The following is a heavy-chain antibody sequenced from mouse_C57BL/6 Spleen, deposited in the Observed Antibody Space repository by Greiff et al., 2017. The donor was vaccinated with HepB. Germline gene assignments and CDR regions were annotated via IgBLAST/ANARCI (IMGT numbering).Heavy chain of an antibody. J-gene: IGHJ3*01. CDR2: INYDGSST. Sequence: EVMLVESEGGLVQPGSSMKLSCTASGFTFSDYYMAWVRQVPEKGLEWVANINYDGSSTYYLDSLKSRFIISRDNSRNMLYLQMSSLKSEDTATYYCASDRGGSSYVFAYWGQGTLVTVSA. D-gene: IGHD1-1*01. CDR1: GFTFSDYY. CDR3: ASDRGGSSYVFAY. V-gene: IGHV5-16*01.